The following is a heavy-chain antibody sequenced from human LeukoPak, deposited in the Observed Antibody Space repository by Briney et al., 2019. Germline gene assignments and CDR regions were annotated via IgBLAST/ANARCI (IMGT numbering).Heavy chain of an antibody. CDR1: GFTFSSYE. Sequence: QSGGSLRLSCAAYGFTFSSYEMNWVRQAPGKGLEWVSYISSSGSTIYYADSVKGRFTISRDNVKNSLYLQMNSLRAEDTAVYYCARGTTVTKIDYWGQGTLVTVSS. J-gene: IGHJ4*02. V-gene: IGHV3-48*03. CDR3: ARGTTVTKIDY. D-gene: IGHD4-17*01. CDR2: ISSSGSTI.